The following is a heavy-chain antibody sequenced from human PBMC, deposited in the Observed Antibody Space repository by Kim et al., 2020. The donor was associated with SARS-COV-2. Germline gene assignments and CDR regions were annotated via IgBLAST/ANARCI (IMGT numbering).Heavy chain of an antibody. V-gene: IGHV1-58*01. J-gene: IGHJ3*02. CDR3: AAVSSGYTDDAFDI. Sequence: GQKFQARVTITRDMSTSTAYMGLSSLGSEDTAVYYCAAVSSGYTDDAFDIWGQGTMVTVSS. D-gene: IGHD3-22*01.